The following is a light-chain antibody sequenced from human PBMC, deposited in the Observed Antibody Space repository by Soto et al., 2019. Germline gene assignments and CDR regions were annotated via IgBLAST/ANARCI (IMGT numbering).Light chain of an antibody. V-gene: IGKV1-8*01. CDR3: QQYYSYPPT. Sequence: AIRMTQSPSSFSASTGDRVTITCRASQGISSYLAWYQQKRGKAPKLLIYAASTLQSGVPSMFSGSGSGTDFTLTISCLQSEDFATYYCQQYYSYPPTFGQGTKVDIK. CDR2: AAS. J-gene: IGKJ1*01. CDR1: QGISSY.